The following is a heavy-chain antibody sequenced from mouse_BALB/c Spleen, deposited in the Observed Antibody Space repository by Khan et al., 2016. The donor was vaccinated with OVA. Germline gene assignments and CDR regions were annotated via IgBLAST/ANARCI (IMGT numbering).Heavy chain of an antibody. D-gene: IGHD4-1*01. V-gene: IGHV14-3*02. CDR2: IDPANDNS. J-gene: IGHJ2*01. CDR3: APAGTGDYFDY. Sequence: EVELLESGAELVKPGASVKLSCTASGFNIKDTHMHWVKQRPEQGLEWIGRIDPANDNSKYDPRFQGKATITADTSSNTAYLHLSSLTSEDTAVYYCAPAGTGDYFDYWGQGTTLTVSS. CDR1: GFNIKDTH.